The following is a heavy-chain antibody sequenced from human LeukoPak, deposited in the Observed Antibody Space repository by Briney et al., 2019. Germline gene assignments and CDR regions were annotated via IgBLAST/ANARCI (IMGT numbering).Heavy chain of an antibody. Sequence: GRSLRLSCAASGFTFSGYAMHWVRQAPGKGLEWVAVISYDGSNEYYAHSVKGRFTISRDNSKNTLYLQMNSLSVEDTAVYYCARVGYYASGPFSYFDYWGQGTLVTVSS. CDR3: ARVGYYASGPFSYFDY. CDR1: GFTFSGYA. CDR2: ISYDGSNE. J-gene: IGHJ4*02. D-gene: IGHD3-10*01. V-gene: IGHV3-30-3*01.